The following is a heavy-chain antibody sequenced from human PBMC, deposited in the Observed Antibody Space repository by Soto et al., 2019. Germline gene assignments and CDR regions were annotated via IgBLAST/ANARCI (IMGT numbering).Heavy chain of an antibody. CDR2: ISYDGSNK. CDR3: AKDRIGYSYDIGLDDY. J-gene: IGHJ4*02. D-gene: IGHD5-18*01. V-gene: IGHV3-30*18. Sequence: GGSLRLSCAASGFTFSSYGMHWVRQAPGKGLEWVAVISYDGSNKYYADSVKGRFTISRDNSKNTLYLQMNSLRAEDTAVYYCAKDRIGYSYDIGLDDYWGQGTLVTVSS. CDR1: GFTFSSYG.